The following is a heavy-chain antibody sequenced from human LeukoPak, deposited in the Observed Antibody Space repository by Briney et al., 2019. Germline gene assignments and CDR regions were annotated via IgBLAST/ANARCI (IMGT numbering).Heavy chain of an antibody. D-gene: IGHD4-23*01. CDR2: IYSGGST. CDR1: GFTVSSNY. V-gene: IGHV3-66*02. J-gene: IGHJ4*02. Sequence: GGSLRLSCAASGFTVSSNYMSWVRQAPGKGLEGVSVIYSGGSTYYADSVKGRFTISRDNSKNTLYLQMNSLRAEDTAVYYCARDQGSNYGGNGVDYWGQGTLVTVSS. CDR3: ARDQGSNYGGNGVDY.